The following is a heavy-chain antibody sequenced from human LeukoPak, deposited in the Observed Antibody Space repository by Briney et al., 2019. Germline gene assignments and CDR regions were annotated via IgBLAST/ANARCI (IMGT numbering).Heavy chain of an antibody. CDR3: ARVSGYYPFDY. D-gene: IGHD3-22*01. CDR2: IYHSGST. Sequence: SETLSLTCAVYGGSFSGYYWSWIRQPPGKGLEWIGEIYHSGSTNYNPSLKSRVTISVDKSKNQFSLKLSSVTAADTAVYYCARVSGYYPFDYWGQGTLVTVSS. V-gene: IGHV4-34*01. J-gene: IGHJ4*02. CDR1: GGSFSGYY.